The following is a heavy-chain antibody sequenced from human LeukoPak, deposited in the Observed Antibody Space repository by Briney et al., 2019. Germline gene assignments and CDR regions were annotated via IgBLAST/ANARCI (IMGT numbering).Heavy chain of an antibody. V-gene: IGHV3-23*01. D-gene: IGHD6-6*01. CDR2: ISGSGGST. Sequence: GRSLRLSCAASGFPFSSFGIHWVRQAPGKGLEWVSAISGSGGSTYYADSVKGRFTISRDNSKNTLYLQMNSLRAEDTAVYYCAKVLGGGSSSPPDYWGQGTLVTVSS. CDR1: GFPFSSFG. J-gene: IGHJ4*02. CDR3: AKVLGGGSSSPPDY.